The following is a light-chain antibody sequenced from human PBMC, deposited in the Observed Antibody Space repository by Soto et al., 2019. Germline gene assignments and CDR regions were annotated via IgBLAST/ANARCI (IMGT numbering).Light chain of an antibody. J-gene: IGLJ1*01. CDR2: EVN. Sequence: QSALTQPPSASGSPGQSVTISCTGTSNEVGGYDFVSWYQQHPGRAPKLIIVEVNKWPSGVPDRFSASKSGNTASLTVSGLQAEDEADYYCSSYAGDNTYVFGTGTKVTVL. V-gene: IGLV2-8*01. CDR1: SNEVGGYDF. CDR3: SSYAGDNTYV.